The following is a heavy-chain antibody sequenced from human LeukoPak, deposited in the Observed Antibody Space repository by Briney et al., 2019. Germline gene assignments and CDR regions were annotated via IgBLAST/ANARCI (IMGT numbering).Heavy chain of an antibody. V-gene: IGHV4-30-4*07. Sequence: SETLSLTCAVSGGSISSGDYSWSWIRQPPGKGLEWIGNIYYSGSAYYNPSLKSRVNISVDTSKNQFSLKLTSVTAADTAVYYCARSQFYGSGSYQGRWFDPWGQGTLVTVSS. CDR3: ARSQFYGSGSYQGRWFDP. CDR2: IYYSGSA. D-gene: IGHD3-10*01. CDR1: GGSISSGDYS. J-gene: IGHJ5*02.